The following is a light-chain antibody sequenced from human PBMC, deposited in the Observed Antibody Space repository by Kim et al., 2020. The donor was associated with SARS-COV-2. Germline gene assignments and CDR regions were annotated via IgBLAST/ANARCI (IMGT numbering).Light chain of an antibody. J-gene: IGLJ2*01. Sequence: SYELTQPPSVSVSPGQTASITCSGDTLGDRDVCWYQQKPGQSPVLVIYQDSKRPSGIPERFSGSNSGNTATLTISGTQPMDEADYYCQAWDTIVVFGGGTQLTVL. CDR2: QDS. V-gene: IGLV3-1*01. CDR3: QAWDTIVV. CDR1: TLGDRD.